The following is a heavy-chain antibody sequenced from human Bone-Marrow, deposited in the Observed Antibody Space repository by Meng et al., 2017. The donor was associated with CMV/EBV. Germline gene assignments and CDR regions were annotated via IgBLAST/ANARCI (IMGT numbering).Heavy chain of an antibody. CDR1: GYTFTGYY. CDR3: ASHHYGGNSEATTRKYYYYGMDV. V-gene: IGHV1-2*02. D-gene: IGHD4-23*01. Sequence: ASVEVSCKASGYTFTGYYMHWVRQAPGQGLEWMGWINPNSGGTNYAQKFQGRVTMTRDTSISTAYMELSRLRSDDTAVYYCASHHYGGNSEATTRKYYYYGMDVWGQGTTVTVSS. J-gene: IGHJ6*02. CDR2: INPNSGGT.